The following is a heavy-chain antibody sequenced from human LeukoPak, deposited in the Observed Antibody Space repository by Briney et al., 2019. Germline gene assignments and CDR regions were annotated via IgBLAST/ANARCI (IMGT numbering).Heavy chain of an antibody. CDR3: ARGRYSSSPPDY. D-gene: IGHD6-13*01. CDR2: ISAYNGNT. Sequence: ASVKVSCKASGYTFTNYGISWVRQAPGQGLEWMGWISAYNGNTNYAPKFQGRVTMTTDTSTSTAYMELRSLRSDDTAVYYCARGRYSSSPPDYWGQGTLVTVSS. CDR1: GYTFTNYG. V-gene: IGHV1-18*01. J-gene: IGHJ4*02.